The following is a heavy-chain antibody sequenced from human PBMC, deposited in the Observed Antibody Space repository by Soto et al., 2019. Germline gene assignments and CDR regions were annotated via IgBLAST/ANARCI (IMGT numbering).Heavy chain of an antibody. Sequence: GGSLRLSCAASGFTFSSYAMHWVRQAPGKGLEWVAVISYDGSNKYYADSVKGRFTISRDNSKNTLYLQMNSLRAEDTAVYYCARDQARNGGYVSYFDYWGQGTLVTVSS. D-gene: IGHD5-12*01. V-gene: IGHV3-30-3*01. CDR3: ARDQARNGGYVSYFDY. CDR1: GFTFSSYA. CDR2: ISYDGSNK. J-gene: IGHJ4*02.